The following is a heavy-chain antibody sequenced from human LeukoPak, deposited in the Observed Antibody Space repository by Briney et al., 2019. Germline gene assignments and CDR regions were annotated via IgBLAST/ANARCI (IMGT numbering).Heavy chain of an antibody. J-gene: IGHJ6*03. V-gene: IGHV1-2*06. CDR1: GYTFTGYY. CDR2: INPNSGGT. D-gene: IGHD6-19*01. Sequence: ASVKVSCKASGYTFTGYYMHWVPQAPGQGLEWMGRINPNSGGTNYAQKFQGRVTMTRDTSISTAYMELSRLRSDDTAVYYCASQNGVAVASRGPYYYYCMDVWGKGTTVTVSS. CDR3: ASQNGVAVASRGPYYYYCMDV.